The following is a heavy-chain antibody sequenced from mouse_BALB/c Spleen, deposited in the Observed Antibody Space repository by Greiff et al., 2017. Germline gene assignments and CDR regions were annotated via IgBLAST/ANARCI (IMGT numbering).Heavy chain of an antibody. D-gene: IGHD6-1*01. CDR3: AREGKGVDY. V-gene: IGHV2-4-1*01. CDR1: GFSLTSYG. Sequence: VQLQQSGPGLVQPSQSLSITCTVSGFSLTSYGVHWVRQSPGKGLEWLGVIWGGGSTDYNAAFISRLSISKDNSKSQVFFKMNSLQADDTAIYYCAREGKGVDYWGQGTSVTVSS. CDR2: IWGGGST. J-gene: IGHJ4*01.